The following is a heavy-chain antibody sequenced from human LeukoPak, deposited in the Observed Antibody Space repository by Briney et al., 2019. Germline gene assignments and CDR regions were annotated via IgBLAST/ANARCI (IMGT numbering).Heavy chain of an antibody. D-gene: IGHD6-19*01. Sequence: PGGSLRLSCAASGFTFSSYWMSWVRQAPGKGLEWVANIKQDGSEKYYVDSVKGRFTISRDNSKNTLYLQMNSLRAEDTAVYYCAKLAVAGPSFDYWGQGTLVTVSS. J-gene: IGHJ4*02. CDR1: GFTFSSYW. CDR2: IKQDGSEK. CDR3: AKLAVAGPSFDY. V-gene: IGHV3-7*03.